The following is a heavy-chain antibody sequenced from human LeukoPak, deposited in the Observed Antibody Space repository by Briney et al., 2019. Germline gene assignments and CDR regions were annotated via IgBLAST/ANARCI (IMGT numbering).Heavy chain of an antibody. V-gene: IGHV4-4*07. CDR1: GGSINNYY. J-gene: IGHJ5*02. D-gene: IGHD3-16*01. CDR3: AREGAWAYEP. Sequence: SETLSLTCTVSGGSINNYYWSWIRQPAGKGLEWIGLIYSSGSTSYNPSLKSRVTISVDTSKNQFSLKLSSVTAADTAVYYCAREGAWAYEPGCQAKLVNDSS. CDR2: IYSSGST.